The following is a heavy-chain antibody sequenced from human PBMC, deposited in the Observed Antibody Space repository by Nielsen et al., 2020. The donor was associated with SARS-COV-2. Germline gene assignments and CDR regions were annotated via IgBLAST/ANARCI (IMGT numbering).Heavy chain of an antibody. CDR3: ARGNGWGSYFDY. J-gene: IGHJ4*02. Sequence: GESLKISCAASGFTFRNHEMNWVRQIPGKGLEWVSYISNSGSVISYADSLKSRFTISRDNAQNSLYLQINSLRAEDTAVYYCARGNGWGSYFDYWGQGTLVTVSS. CDR1: GFTFRNHE. D-gene: IGHD7-27*01. V-gene: IGHV3-48*03. CDR2: ISNSGSVI.